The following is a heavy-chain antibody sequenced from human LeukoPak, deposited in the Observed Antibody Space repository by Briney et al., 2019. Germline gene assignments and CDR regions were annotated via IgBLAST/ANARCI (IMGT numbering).Heavy chain of an antibody. CDR2: MLYSGST. J-gene: IGHJ4*02. CDR3: ASLPHYSGSFSLDY. D-gene: IGHD1-26*01. V-gene: IGHV4-59*01. Sequence: SSETLSLTCTVSGASISNYYWSWIRQSPGKGLEWIGYMLYSGSTNQNPSLRSRVTISVDTSKNQVSLKLSSVTAADTAVYYCASLPHYSGSFSLDYWGQGTLVTVSS. CDR1: GASISNYY.